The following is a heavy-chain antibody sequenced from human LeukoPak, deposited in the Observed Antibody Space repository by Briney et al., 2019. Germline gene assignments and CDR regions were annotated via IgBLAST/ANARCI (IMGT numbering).Heavy chain of an antibody. V-gene: IGHV5-51*01. Sequence: GESLKISCKGFGYSFTSYWIGWVRQMPGKGLEWVGFLYPCDSYTRNSHPFQAKVTFSDDKSISTAYLQWNSLKASDTAMYYCARRAVSSDWHYFDYWGQGTLVTVSS. J-gene: IGHJ4*02. CDR3: ARRAVSSDWHYFDY. CDR2: LYPCDSYT. D-gene: IGHD6-19*01. CDR1: GYSFTSYW.